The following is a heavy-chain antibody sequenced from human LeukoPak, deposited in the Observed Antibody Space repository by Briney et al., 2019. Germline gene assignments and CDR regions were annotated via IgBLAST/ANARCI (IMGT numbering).Heavy chain of an antibody. V-gene: IGHV3-7*01. Sequence: GGSLTLSCAASGFTFSRYWMTWVRQSPGKGLEWVANINQDGSEKYYGDSVTGRFTISRDNAENSLFLQMNSLRADDTGVYYCARAREAPANVFPDHWGQGVVVTVFS. CDR1: GFTFSRYW. D-gene: IGHD2-15*01. J-gene: IGHJ4*02. CDR3: ARAREAPANVFPDH. CDR2: INQDGSEK.